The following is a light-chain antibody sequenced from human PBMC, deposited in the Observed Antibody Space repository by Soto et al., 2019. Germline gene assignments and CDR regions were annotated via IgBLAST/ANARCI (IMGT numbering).Light chain of an antibody. CDR2: GAS. CDR3: HHYSSWPPYT. V-gene: IGKV3D-15*01. Sequence: EIVMTQSPDTLSVSPGERAALSCRTSQSVSSDLAWYQQKPGQAPRLLIYGASTRATGIPARSSGSGSGTEFTLTISSLQSEDFAVYYCHHYSSWPPYTFGQGTKLEIK. J-gene: IGKJ2*01. CDR1: QSVSSD.